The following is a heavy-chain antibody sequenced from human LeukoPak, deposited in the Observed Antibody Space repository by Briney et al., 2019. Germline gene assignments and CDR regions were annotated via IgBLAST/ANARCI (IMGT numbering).Heavy chain of an antibody. CDR3: AKAGAVVVVAAKYFDY. CDR2: ISISGTTI. V-gene: IGHV3-48*03. Sequence: GGSLRLSCAASGFTFSDYEMNWVRQAPGKGLEWLSHISISGTTIHYADSVKGRFTISRDNAKNSVYLQMNSLRAEDTAVYYCAKAGAVVVVAAKYFDYWGQGTLVTVSS. D-gene: IGHD2-15*01. CDR1: GFTFSDYE. J-gene: IGHJ4*02.